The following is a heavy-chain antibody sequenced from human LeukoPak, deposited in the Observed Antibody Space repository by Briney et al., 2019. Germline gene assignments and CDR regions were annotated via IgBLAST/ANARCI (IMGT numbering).Heavy chain of an antibody. D-gene: IGHD2-2*01. CDR2: IIPIFGTA. CDR3: ARDYPVVPAAYYYYYGMDV. V-gene: IGHV1-69*01. Sequence: GCSVKVSWKASGGTFSSYAISWGRQVPGQGLEWTGGIIPIFGTANYAQKFQGRVTITADESTSTAYMELSSLRSEDTAVYYCARDYPVVPAAYYYYYGMDVWGQGTTVTVSS. J-gene: IGHJ6*02. CDR1: GGTFSSYA.